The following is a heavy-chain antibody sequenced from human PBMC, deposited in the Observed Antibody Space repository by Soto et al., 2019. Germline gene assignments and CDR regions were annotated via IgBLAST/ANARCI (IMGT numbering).Heavy chain of an antibody. Sequence: ASETLSLTCTVSGGSISSYYWSWIRQPPGKGLEWIGYIYYSGSTNYNPSLKSRVTISVDTSKNQFSLKLSSVTAADTAVYYCAREHHASYDFWSGYTVGFDYWGQGTLVTVSS. V-gene: IGHV4-59*01. CDR1: GGSISSYY. CDR2: IYYSGST. D-gene: IGHD3-3*01. CDR3: AREHHASYDFWSGYTVGFDY. J-gene: IGHJ4*02.